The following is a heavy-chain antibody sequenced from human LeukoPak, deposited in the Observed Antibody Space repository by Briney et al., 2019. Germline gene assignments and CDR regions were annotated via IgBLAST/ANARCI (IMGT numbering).Heavy chain of an antibody. V-gene: IGHV4-61*01. CDR2: IYYNGDT. D-gene: IGHD5-18*01. CDR1: GVSVSNSLYY. J-gene: IGHJ4*02. Sequence: SETLSLTCTVSGVSVSNSLYYWRWIRQPPGKGLEWIGYIYYNGDTSYNPSLKNRVIISIDTSRNQFSLRLNSMTAADTAMYYCARVLRAASWRSYDYWGQGSLVTVSS. CDR3: ARVLRAASWRSYDY.